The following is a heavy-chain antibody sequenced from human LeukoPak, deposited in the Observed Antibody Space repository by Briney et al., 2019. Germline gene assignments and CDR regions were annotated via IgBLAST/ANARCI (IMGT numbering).Heavy chain of an antibody. D-gene: IGHD3-10*01. V-gene: IGHV1-2*02. Sequence: ASVKVSCKASGYTFTGYYMHWVRQAPGQGLEWMGWIKPNSGGTRSAQKFQGRVTMTRDTSISTAYMELSSRRYDDTAVYYCATNILVRDIINWFDPWGQGTLVTVSS. CDR2: IKPNSGGT. CDR1: GYTFTGYY. CDR3: ATNILVRDIINWFDP. J-gene: IGHJ5*02.